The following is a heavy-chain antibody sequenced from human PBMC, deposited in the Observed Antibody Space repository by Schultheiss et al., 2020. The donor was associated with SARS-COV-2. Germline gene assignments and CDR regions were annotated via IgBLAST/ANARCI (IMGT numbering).Heavy chain of an antibody. Sequence: GESLKISCAASGFTFSSYSMNWVRQAPGKGLEWVSSISSSSSYIYYADSVKGRFTISRDNAKNSLYLQMNSLRAEDTAVYYCARGPPEKQLALGFPGPYYYYGMDVWGQGTTVTVSS. V-gene: IGHV3-21*01. CDR1: GFTFSSYS. J-gene: IGHJ6*02. CDR2: ISSSSSYI. CDR3: ARGPPEKQLALGFPGPYYYYGMDV. D-gene: IGHD6-6*01.